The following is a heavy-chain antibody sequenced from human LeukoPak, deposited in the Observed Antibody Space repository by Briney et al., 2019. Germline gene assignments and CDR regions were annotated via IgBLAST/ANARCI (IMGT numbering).Heavy chain of an antibody. V-gene: IGHV4-59*01. D-gene: IGHD3-16*01. Sequence: SETLSLTCTVSGGSISSYYWSWIRQPPGKGLEWIWYIYYSGSTNYNPSLKSRVTISVDTSKNQFSLKLSSVTAADTAVYYCARAGLRLGEPPYYFDYWGQGALVTVSS. CDR2: IYYSGST. J-gene: IGHJ4*02. CDR1: GGSISSYY. CDR3: ARAGLRLGEPPYYFDY.